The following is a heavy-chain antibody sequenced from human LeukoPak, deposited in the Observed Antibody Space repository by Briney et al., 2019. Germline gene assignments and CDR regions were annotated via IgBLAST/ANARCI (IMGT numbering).Heavy chain of an antibody. CDR1: GYTFTSYY. CDR3: ARGVYSSGWYGRHYFDY. D-gene: IGHD6-19*01. J-gene: IGHJ4*02. Sequence: ASVEVSCKASGYTFTSYYMHWVRQAPGQGLEWMGIINPSGGSTSYAQKFQGRVTMTRDTSTSTVYMELSSLRSEDTAVYYCARGVYSSGWYGRHYFDYWGQGTLVTVSS. V-gene: IGHV1-46*01. CDR2: INPSGGST.